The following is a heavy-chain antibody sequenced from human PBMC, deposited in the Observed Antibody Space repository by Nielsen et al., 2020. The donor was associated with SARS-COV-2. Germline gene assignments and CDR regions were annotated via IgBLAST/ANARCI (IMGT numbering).Heavy chain of an antibody. D-gene: IGHD1-1*01. CDR1: GYRFISYW. J-gene: IGHJ4*02. Sequence: GGSLRLSCKASGYRFISYWIGWVRQMPGKGLEWMGVIYPGDSQTRYSPSFQGQVTISADNSVNTAYVLWSSLRASDTAMYYCARGGQWLEHWGQGTLVTVSS. V-gene: IGHV5-51*01. CDR2: IYPGDSQT. CDR3: ARGGQWLEH.